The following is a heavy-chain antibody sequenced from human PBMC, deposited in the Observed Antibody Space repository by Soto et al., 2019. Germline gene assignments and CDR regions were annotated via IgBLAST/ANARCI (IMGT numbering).Heavy chain of an antibody. CDR1: GYTFTDYG. J-gene: IGHJ4*02. V-gene: IGHV1-18*01. Sequence: QVQLVQSGAEVKKPGASVKVYCKASGYTFTDYGISWVRQAPGQGLEWMGWIHTYNVNTNYAQKVQGRVTMTTDSSTSTAYMELRSLRSDDTAVYYCARDAQYSSRWHPIDYWGQGTLVTVSS. CDR2: IHTYNVNT. D-gene: IGHD6-19*01. CDR3: ARDAQYSSRWHPIDY.